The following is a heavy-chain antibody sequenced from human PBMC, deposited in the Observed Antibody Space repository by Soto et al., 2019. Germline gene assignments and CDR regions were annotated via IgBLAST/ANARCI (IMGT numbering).Heavy chain of an antibody. CDR1: GGSISSSSYY. Sequence: SETLSLTCTVSGGSISSSSYYWGWIRQPPGKGLEWIGSIYYSGSTYYNPSLKSRVTISVDTSKNQFSLKLSSVTAADTAVYYCASNIAARLYYYYYMDVWGKGTTVTVSS. V-gene: IGHV4-39*01. D-gene: IGHD6-6*01. CDR2: IYYSGST. CDR3: ASNIAARLYYYYYMDV. J-gene: IGHJ6*03.